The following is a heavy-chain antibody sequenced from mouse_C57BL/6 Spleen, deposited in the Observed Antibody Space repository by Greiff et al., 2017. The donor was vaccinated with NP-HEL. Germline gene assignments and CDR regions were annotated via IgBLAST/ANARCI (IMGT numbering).Heavy chain of an antibody. CDR3: ARTLYYGSSGDYYAMDY. CDR1: GFTFSDYY. V-gene: IGHV5-16*01. J-gene: IGHJ4*01. D-gene: IGHD1-1*01. CDR2: INYDGSST. Sequence: EVKLMESEGGLVQPGSSMKLSCTASGFTFSDYYMAWVRQVPEKGLEWVANINYDGSSTYYLDSLKSRFIISRDNAKNILYLQMSSLKSEDTATYYCARTLYYGSSGDYYAMDYWGQGTSVTVSS.